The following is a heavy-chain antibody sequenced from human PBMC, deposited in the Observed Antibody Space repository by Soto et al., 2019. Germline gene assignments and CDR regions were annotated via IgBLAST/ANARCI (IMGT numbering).Heavy chain of an antibody. V-gene: IGHV3-23*01. CDR1: GFTFTNYA. J-gene: IGHJ4*02. Sequence: GALRLSCSTSGFTFTNYAMSWVRQAPGRGLEWLSSLNGGGDRPKYADSVKGRFTISRDNSKNTLYLQMSSLSADDTAVYHCVKDPGSARYFDCWGQGTLVTVSS. CDR2: LNGGGDRP. CDR3: VKDPGSARYFDC.